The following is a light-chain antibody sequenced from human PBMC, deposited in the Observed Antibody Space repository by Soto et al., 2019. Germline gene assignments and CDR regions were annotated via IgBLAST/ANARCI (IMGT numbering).Light chain of an antibody. V-gene: IGLV2-14*01. Sequence: SVLTRPASVSGSPGQSITISCTGTSSDVGGYNYVSWYQQHPGKAPKLMIYEVSNRPSGVSNRFSSSKSGNTASLTISGLQAEDEADYYCCSYTSSSTYVYGTGIKVTV. CDR2: EVS. J-gene: IGLJ1*01. CDR1: SSDVGGYNY. CDR3: CSYTSSSTYV.